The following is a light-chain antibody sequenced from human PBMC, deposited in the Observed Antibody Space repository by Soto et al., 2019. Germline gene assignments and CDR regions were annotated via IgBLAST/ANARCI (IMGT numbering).Light chain of an antibody. V-gene: IGLV2-14*01. CDR1: SSDVGGYNY. Sequence: QSVLTQPASVSGSPGQSITISCTGTSSDVGGYNYVSWYQQHPGKAPKLMIYEVSNRPSRVSNRFSGSKSGNTASLTTSRLQTEDEADYYCSSYTASSTLEVFGTGTKVTVL. J-gene: IGLJ1*01. CDR3: SSYTASSTLEV. CDR2: EVS.